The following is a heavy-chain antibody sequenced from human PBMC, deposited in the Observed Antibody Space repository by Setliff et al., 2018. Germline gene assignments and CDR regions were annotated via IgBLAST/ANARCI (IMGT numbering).Heavy chain of an antibody. J-gene: IGHJ6*03. Sequence: ASVKVSCKASGYTFTGYYMHWVRQAPGQGLDWMGWINPNSGDTHSAQKFQGRVTMTRDTSISTAYMELRRLKSDDTAVYYCARGEHIVSGDFYHYIDVWGKGTTVTVSS. CDR3: ARGEHIVSGDFYHYIDV. D-gene: IGHD2-15*01. CDR2: INPNSGDT. CDR1: GYTFTGYY. V-gene: IGHV1-2*02.